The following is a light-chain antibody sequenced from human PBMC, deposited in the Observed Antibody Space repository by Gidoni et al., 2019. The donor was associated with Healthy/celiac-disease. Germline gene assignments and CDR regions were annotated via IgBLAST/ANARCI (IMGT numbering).Light chain of an antibody. CDR2: DAS. CDR3: QQYNSYPLT. CDR1: QSINSW. J-gene: IGKJ4*01. V-gene: IGKV1-5*01. Sequence: DIQMTQSPSTLSASVGARVTSTCRASQSINSWLAWYQQQPGTAPKLLIYDASSLESGVPSRFSGSGSGTEFTLTISSLQPDDFATYYCQQYNSYPLTFGGGTKVEIK.